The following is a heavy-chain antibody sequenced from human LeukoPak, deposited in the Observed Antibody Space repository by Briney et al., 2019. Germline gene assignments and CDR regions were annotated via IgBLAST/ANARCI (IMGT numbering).Heavy chain of an antibody. Sequence: PGGSLRLSCAASGFTFSSYAMHWVRQAPGKGLEWVAVISYDGSNKYYADSVKGRFTISRDNSKNTLYLQMNSLRAEDTAVYYCARDPGPRRDDYSSYYYYYGMDVWGQGTTVTVFS. J-gene: IGHJ6*02. CDR3: ARDPGPRRDDYSSYYYYYGMDV. CDR2: ISYDGSNK. D-gene: IGHD4-11*01. CDR1: GFTFSSYA. V-gene: IGHV3-30-3*01.